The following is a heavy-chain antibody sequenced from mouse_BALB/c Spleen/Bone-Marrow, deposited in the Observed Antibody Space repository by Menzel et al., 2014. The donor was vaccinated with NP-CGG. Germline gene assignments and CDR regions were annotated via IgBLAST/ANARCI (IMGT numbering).Heavy chain of an antibody. CDR3: TTLARNYFDY. V-gene: IGHV1-5*01. D-gene: IGHD3-1*01. Sequence: EVQLQQSGTVLARPGASAKMSCKASGYTFTSYWMHWVKQRPGQGLEWIGTIYPGNSDTTYNQKFKGKAKLTAVTSTSTAYMELSSLTNEDSAVYYCTTLARNYFDYWGQGITLTVSS. J-gene: IGHJ2*01. CDR2: IYPGNSDT. CDR1: GYTFTSYW.